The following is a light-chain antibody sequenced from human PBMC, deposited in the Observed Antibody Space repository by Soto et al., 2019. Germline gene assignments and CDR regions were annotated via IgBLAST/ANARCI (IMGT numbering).Light chain of an antibody. CDR3: AAWDDSLNGVV. CDR2: RNN. CDR1: SSNIGSNT. J-gene: IGLJ2*01. V-gene: IGLV1-44*01. Sequence: QSVLTQPPSASGTPGQTVTISCSGSSSNIGSNTVNWYQQLPGTAPKLLIYRNNQRPSGVPDRFSGSQSGTSASLAISGLQSEDEADSYCAAWDDSLNGVVFGGGTKLTVL.